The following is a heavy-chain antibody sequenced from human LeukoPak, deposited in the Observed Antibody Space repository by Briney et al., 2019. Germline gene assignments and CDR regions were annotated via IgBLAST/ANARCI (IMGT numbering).Heavy chain of an antibody. J-gene: IGHJ4*02. CDR3: ARSKSLED. V-gene: IGHV1-2*02. CDR2: INPDSGGT. Sequence: GTSVKVSCKASGYTFTGYYMHWVRQAPGQGLEWMGCINPDSGGTNYAQKFQDRVTMTRDTSVSTAYMELDRLISDDTAVYYCARSKSLEDWGQGTLVTVSS. CDR1: GYTFTGYY.